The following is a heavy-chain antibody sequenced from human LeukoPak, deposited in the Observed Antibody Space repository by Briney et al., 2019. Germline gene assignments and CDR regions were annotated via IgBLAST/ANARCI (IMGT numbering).Heavy chain of an antibody. CDR2: IYYSGCT. J-gene: IGHJ4*02. V-gene: IGHV4-39*01. CDR3: ARGPDDWEPSAFDY. Sequence: KASETLTLTCTVSGGSISSSSYYWGWIRQPPGKGLEWIGSIYYSGCTYYNPSLKSRVTISVDTSKNQFSLKLSSVTAADTAVYYCARGPDDWEPSAFDYWGQGTLVTVSS. CDR1: GGSISSSSYY. D-gene: IGHD1-26*01.